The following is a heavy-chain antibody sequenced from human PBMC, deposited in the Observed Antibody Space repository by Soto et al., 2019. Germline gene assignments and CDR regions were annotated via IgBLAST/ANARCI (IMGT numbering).Heavy chain of an antibody. CDR1: GGSFSGYY. CDR3: ARGALYDILTGYYSPYYYYYYMDV. CDR2: INHSGST. D-gene: IGHD3-9*01. V-gene: IGHV4-34*01. Sequence: PSETLSLTCAVYGGSFSGYYWSWIRQPPGKGLEWIGEINHSGSTNYNPSLMSRVTISVDTSKNQFSLKLSSVTAADTAVYYCARGALYDILTGYYSPYYYYYYMDVWGKGTTVTVSS. J-gene: IGHJ6*03.